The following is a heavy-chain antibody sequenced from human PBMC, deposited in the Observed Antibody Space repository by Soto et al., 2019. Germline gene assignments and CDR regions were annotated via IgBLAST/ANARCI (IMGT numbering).Heavy chain of an antibody. CDR2: ISSSSSTI. D-gene: IGHD6-25*01. CDR3: VSGAATIFDY. V-gene: IGHV3-48*01. CDR1: GFNFTSYS. J-gene: IGHJ4*02. Sequence: GGALRLSCAASGFNFTSYSMNWVRQAPGKGLEWVSYISSSSSTIYYADCMKGRLIISRDYSKNSLYLQENSLRGESTAVCSCVSGAATIFDYWCRGLLVTVAS.